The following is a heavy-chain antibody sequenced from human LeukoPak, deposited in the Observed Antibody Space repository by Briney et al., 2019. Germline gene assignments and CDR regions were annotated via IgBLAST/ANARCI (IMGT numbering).Heavy chain of an antibody. CDR1: GFTFSSYG. CDR3: AKEGYYGSGSEYYYYYGMDV. V-gene: IGHV3-30*18. J-gene: IGHJ6*04. Sequence: GRSLRLSCAASGFTFSSYGMHWVRQAPGKGLEWVAVISYDGSNKYYADSVKGRFTISRDNSKNTLALQMNSLRADDTAVYYCAKEGYYGSGSEYYYYYGMDVWGKGTTVTVSS. CDR2: ISYDGSNK. D-gene: IGHD3-10*01.